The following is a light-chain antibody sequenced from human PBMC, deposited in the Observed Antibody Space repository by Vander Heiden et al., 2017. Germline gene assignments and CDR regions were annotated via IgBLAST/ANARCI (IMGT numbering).Light chain of an antibody. Sequence: AIRMTQSPSSFSASTGDRVTITCRASQGISSYLAWYQQKPGKAPKLLIYAASTLQSGVPSRFSGSGSGTDFTLTISCLQSEDFATYYCQQYYSYPHTFGQGPSWRSN. V-gene: IGKV1-8*01. CDR2: AAS. CDR3: QQYYSYPHT. CDR1: QGISSY. J-gene: IGKJ2*01.